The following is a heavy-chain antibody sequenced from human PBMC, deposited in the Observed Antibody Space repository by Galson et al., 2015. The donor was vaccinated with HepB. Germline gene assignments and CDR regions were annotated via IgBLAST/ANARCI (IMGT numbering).Heavy chain of an antibody. J-gene: IGHJ4*02. Sequence: SLRLSCAASGFTFSGSAMHWVRQASGKGLEWVGRIRSKANSYATAYAASVKGRFTISRDDSKNTAYLQMNSLKTEDTAVYYCTRHPEVLTGYSPFDYWGQGTLVTVSS. V-gene: IGHV3-73*01. CDR1: GFTFSGSA. D-gene: IGHD3-9*01. CDR3: TRHPEVLTGYSPFDY. CDR2: IRSKANSYAT.